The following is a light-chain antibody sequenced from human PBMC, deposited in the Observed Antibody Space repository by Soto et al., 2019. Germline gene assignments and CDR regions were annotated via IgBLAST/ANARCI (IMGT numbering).Light chain of an antibody. Sequence: EIVLTQSPATLSLSPGERATLSCRASQSISNYLAWYQHKPGHAARLLIYDASSRATGIPARFSGSGSGTDFTLTISSLEPADFAVSFCQLRSNGPPTLTFGQGTKVEI. V-gene: IGKV3-11*01. J-gene: IGKJ1*01. CDR3: QLRSNGPPTLT. CDR1: QSISNY. CDR2: DAS.